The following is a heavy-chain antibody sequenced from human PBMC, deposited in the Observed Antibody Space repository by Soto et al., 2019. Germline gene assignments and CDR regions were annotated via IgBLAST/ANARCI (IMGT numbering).Heavy chain of an antibody. CDR2: INHSGST. CDR3: ARGRIVVVTARKYNWFDP. V-gene: IGHV4-34*01. J-gene: IGHJ5*02. D-gene: IGHD2-21*02. Sequence: SETLSLTCAVYGGSFSGYYWSWIRQPPGKGLEWIGEINHSGSTNYNPSLKSRVTISVDTSKNQFSLKLSSVTAADTAVYYCARGRIVVVTARKYNWFDPWGQGTLVTVSS. CDR1: GGSFSGYY.